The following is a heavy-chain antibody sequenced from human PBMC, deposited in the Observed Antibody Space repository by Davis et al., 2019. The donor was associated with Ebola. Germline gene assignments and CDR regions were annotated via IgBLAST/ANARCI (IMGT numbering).Heavy chain of an antibody. CDR2: IKQDGSEK. J-gene: IGHJ6*02. Sequence: GGSLRLSCAASGFTFSNYWMSWVRQAPGKGLEWVANIKQDGSEKYYVDSVKGRFTISRDNAKNSLYLQMNSLRAEDTAVYYCASGDGRGRSYDMDVWGQGTTVTVSS. CDR3: ASGDGRGRSYDMDV. CDR1: GFTFSNYW. D-gene: IGHD3/OR15-3a*01. V-gene: IGHV3-7*01.